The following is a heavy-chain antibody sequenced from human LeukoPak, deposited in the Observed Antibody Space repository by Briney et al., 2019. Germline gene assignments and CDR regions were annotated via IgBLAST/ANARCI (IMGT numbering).Heavy chain of an antibody. J-gene: IGHJ4*02. Sequence: ALVKVSCKASGYTFTSYYMHWVRQAPGQGLEWMRIINPSGGSTSYAQKFQGRVTMTGDTSTSTVYMELSSLRSEDTAVYYCASGVGYDSSGYYYGETPYFDYWGQGTLVTVSS. CDR2: INPSGGST. D-gene: IGHD3-22*01. CDR3: ASGVGYDSSGYYYGETPYFDY. CDR1: GYTFTSYY. V-gene: IGHV1-46*01.